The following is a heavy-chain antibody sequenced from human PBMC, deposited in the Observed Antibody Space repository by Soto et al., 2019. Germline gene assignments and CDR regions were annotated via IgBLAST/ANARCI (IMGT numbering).Heavy chain of an antibody. CDR1: GFTFSSYW. Sequence: GGSLRLSCAASGFTFSSYWMHWVRQAPGKGLVWVSRINSDGSSTSYADSVKGRFTISRDNAKNTLYLQMNSLRAEDTAVYYCACFCSSSYYHYYLDFCGKGSSVPGSS. J-gene: IGHJ6*03. CDR3: ACFCSSSYYHYYLDF. CDR2: INSDGSST. V-gene: IGHV3-74*01. D-gene: IGHD6-6*01.